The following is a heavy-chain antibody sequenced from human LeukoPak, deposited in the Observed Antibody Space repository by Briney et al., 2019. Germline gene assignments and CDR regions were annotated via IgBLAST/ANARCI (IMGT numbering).Heavy chain of an antibody. Sequence: SKTLSLTCTVSGGSISSRSYYWGWIRQPPGKGLEWIGSIYYSGSTYYNPSLKSRVTISVDTSKNQFSLKLSSVTAADTAVYYCARDRGSYYGSGSYWYNWFDPWGQGTLVTVSS. CDR3: ARDRGSYYGSGSYWYNWFDP. V-gene: IGHV4-39*07. CDR1: GGSISSRSYY. J-gene: IGHJ5*02. D-gene: IGHD3-10*01. CDR2: IYYSGST.